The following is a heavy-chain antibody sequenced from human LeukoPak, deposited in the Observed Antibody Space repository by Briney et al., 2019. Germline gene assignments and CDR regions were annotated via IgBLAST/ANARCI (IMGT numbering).Heavy chain of an antibody. V-gene: IGHV3-48*04. CDR3: ARDSMDLGHSAALDI. Sequence: GGSLRLSCAASGFTFSSYAMSWVRQAPGKGLEWVSAISGSSGSTIYYADSVKGRFTISRDNAKNSLYLQMNSLRAEDTAVYYCARDSMDLGHSAALDIWGQGTMVTVSS. CDR2: ISGSSGSTI. CDR1: GFTFSSYA. D-gene: IGHD3-10*01. J-gene: IGHJ3*02.